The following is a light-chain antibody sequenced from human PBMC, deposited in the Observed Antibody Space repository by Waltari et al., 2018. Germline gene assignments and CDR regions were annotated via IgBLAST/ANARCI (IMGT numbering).Light chain of an antibody. J-gene: IGLJ2*01. Sequence: QSALTQPRSVSGSPGPSVTISRTGTSRAVGRYKYVSWYQQHPGKATTLLIYDVNKRPSGVPDRFSGSKSGNAASLTISGLQAEDETDYYCCSYDGTYTIFGGGTKLTVL. V-gene: IGLV2-11*01. CDR3: CSYDGTYTI. CDR1: SRAVGRYKY. CDR2: DVN.